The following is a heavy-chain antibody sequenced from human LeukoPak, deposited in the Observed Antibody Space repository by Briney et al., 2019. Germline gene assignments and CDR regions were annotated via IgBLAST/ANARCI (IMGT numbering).Heavy chain of an antibody. CDR3: ARGQALYSDASGYYAGGFYYFDK. CDR2: INHSGSA. V-gene: IGHV4-34*01. J-gene: IGHJ4*02. CDR1: GGSFSGYY. D-gene: IGHD3-22*01. Sequence: TSETLSLTCAVYGGSFSGYYWSWIHQTAGKGLEWIGEINHSGSAKYNPSLKSRVSISVTLSKNQFSLDLSSVTAADTAVYYCARGQALYSDASGYYAGGFYYFDKWGQGTLVTVSS.